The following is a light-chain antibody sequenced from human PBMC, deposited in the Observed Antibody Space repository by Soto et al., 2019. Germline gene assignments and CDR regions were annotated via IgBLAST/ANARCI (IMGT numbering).Light chain of an antibody. V-gene: IGLV2-23*01. CDR2: EAT. CDR3: CSYAGSSTFV. J-gene: IGLJ1*01. Sequence: QSALTQPASVSGSPGQSITICCPGTSSYFGTYNLVSWYQHHPGKAPKLLIYEATKRPPGVSDRFSGSKSGYTASLTISGLQAEDGADYYCCSYAGSSTFVFETGTKVTVL. CDR1: SSYFGTYNL.